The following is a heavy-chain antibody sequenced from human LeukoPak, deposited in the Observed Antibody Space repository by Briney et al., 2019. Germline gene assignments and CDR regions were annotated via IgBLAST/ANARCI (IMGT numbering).Heavy chain of an antibody. CDR2: IIPIFGTA. J-gene: IGHJ5*02. D-gene: IGHD1-1*01. Sequence: SVKVSCKASGGTFSSYAISWVRQAPGQGLELMGGIIPIFGTANYAQKFQGRVTITADESTSTAYMELSSLRSEDTAVYYCARGRLRTTGTGWFDPWGQGTLVTVSS. CDR3: ARGRLRTTGTGWFDP. CDR1: GGTFSSYA. V-gene: IGHV1-69*13.